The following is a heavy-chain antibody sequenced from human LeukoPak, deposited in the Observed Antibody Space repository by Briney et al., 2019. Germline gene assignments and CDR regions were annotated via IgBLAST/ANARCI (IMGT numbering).Heavy chain of an antibody. D-gene: IGHD3-3*01. CDR1: GFTFSSYW. V-gene: IGHV3-74*01. CDR2: INSDGSSA. CDR3: ARDPEYDFWSGQVYYYYYYMDV. Sequence: GGSLRLSCAASGFTFSSYWMHWVRQAPGKGLVWVSRINSDGSSASYADSVKGRFTISRDNAKNTLYLQMNSLRAEGTAVYYCARDPEYDFWSGQVYYYYYYMDVWGKGTTVTVSS. J-gene: IGHJ6*03.